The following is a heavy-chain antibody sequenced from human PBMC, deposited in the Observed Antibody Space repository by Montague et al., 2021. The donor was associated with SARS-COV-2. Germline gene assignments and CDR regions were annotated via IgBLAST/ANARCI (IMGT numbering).Heavy chain of an antibody. Sequence: SETLSPTRTLSGGSISSSSYYWGWIRRPPGKGLEWIGSIYYSGSTYYXPSLESRVTISVDTSKNQFSLKLSSVTAADTAVYYCARVGRQQLVRLSGMDVWGQGTTVTVSS. J-gene: IGHJ6*02. D-gene: IGHD6-13*01. CDR3: ARVGRQQLVRLSGMDV. V-gene: IGHV4-39*07. CDR2: IYYSGST. CDR1: GGSISSSSYY.